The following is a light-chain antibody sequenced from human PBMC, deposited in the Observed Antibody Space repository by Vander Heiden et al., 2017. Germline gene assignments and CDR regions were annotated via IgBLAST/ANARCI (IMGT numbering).Light chain of an antibody. CDR2: AAS. V-gene: IGKV1-27*01. CDR3: QKYNSAPLT. CDR1: QGISNY. J-gene: IGKJ4*01. Sequence: DIQMTQSPSSLSAAVGDRVTITCRASQGISNYLAWYQQKPGKVPKLLIYAASTLQSGVPSRVSGSGSGTDVTLTISSLQPEDVATYYCQKYNSAPLTFGGGTKVEIK.